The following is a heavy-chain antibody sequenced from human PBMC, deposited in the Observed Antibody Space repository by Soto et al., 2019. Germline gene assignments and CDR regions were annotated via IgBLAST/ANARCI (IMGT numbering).Heavy chain of an antibody. CDR3: AREGSETDYNFAKPVRSWSFDL. D-gene: IGHD4-4*01. V-gene: IGHV4-4*07. CDR1: GGSINTFY. CDR2: IFSSGST. J-gene: IGHJ4*02. Sequence: SETLSLTYSVSGGSINTFYWIWVRQPAVKGLEWIGRIFSSGSTSFNPSLESRVAMSVDTSKNHFSLNLSSVTAADMAVYYCAREGSETDYNFAKPVRSWSFDLGGQGPRV.